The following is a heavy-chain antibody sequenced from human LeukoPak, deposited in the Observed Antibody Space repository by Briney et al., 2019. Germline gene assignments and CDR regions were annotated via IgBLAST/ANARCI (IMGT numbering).Heavy chain of an antibody. D-gene: IGHD3-22*01. CDR1: GGSITSYY. CDR2: IYYSGST. CDR3: ARVDYYDSSGSRSCYFDL. V-gene: IGHV4-59*01. Sequence: PSETLSLTCTVSGGSITSYYWSWIRQPPGKGLEWIGYIYYSGSTNYNPSLKSRVTMSVDTSKNRFSLKLSSVTAADTAVYYCARVDYYDSSGSRSCYFDLWGRGTLVTVPS. J-gene: IGHJ2*01.